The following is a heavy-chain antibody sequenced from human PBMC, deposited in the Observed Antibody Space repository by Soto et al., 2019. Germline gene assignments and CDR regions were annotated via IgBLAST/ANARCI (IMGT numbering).Heavy chain of an antibody. CDR2: ISGSGGST. D-gene: IGHD6-13*01. CDR3: AKDRVSSWSYYYYYGMDV. V-gene: IGHV3-23*01. Sequence: EVQLLESGGGLVQPGGSLRLSCAASGFTFSSYAMSWVRQAPGKGLEWVSAISGSGGSTYYADSVKGRFTISRDNSKNTLDLQMNSLRAEDTPVYYCAKDRVSSWSYYYYYGMDVWGQGTTVTVSS. J-gene: IGHJ6*02. CDR1: GFTFSSYA.